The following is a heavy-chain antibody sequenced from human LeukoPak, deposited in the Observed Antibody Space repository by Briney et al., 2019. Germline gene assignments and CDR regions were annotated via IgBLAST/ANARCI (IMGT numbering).Heavy chain of an antibody. CDR3: ARYLGIAAAGTRFDP. D-gene: IGHD6-13*01. Sequence: SETLSLTCTVSGGSISSYYWSWIRQPPGKGLEWIGYIYYSGSTNYNPSLKSRVTISVDTSKNQFSLKLSSVTAADTAVYYCARYLGIAAAGTRFDPWGQGTLVTVSS. V-gene: IGHV4-59*01. J-gene: IGHJ5*02. CDR1: GGSISSYY. CDR2: IYYSGST.